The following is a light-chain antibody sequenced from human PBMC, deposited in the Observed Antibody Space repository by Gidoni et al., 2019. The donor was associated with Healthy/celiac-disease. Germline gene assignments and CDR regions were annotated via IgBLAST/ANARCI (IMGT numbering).Light chain of an antibody. CDR1: QDISNY. CDR2: DAS. J-gene: IGKJ2*01. Sequence: DIQMTQSPSSLSASVGDIVTITCQASQDISNYLNWYQQKPGKAPKLLIYDASNLETGVPTRFSGSGSGKDFTFTISSMQPEDIATYYCQQYMALVWXVXQGTKLEIK. CDR3: QQYMALVWX. V-gene: IGKV1-33*01.